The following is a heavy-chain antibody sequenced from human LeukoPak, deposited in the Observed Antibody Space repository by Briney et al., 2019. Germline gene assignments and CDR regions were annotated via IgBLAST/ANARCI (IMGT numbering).Heavy chain of an antibody. D-gene: IGHD3-22*01. CDR3: ARALYDSSPIDY. V-gene: IGHV1-2*04. J-gene: IGHJ4*02. CDR1: GYTFTGYY. Sequence: ASVKVSCKASGYTFTGYYMHWVRQAPGQGLEWMGWINPNSGGTNYAQKFQGWVTKTRDTSISTAYMELSSLRSDDTAEYYCARALYDSSPIDYWGQGTLVTVSS. CDR2: INPNSGGT.